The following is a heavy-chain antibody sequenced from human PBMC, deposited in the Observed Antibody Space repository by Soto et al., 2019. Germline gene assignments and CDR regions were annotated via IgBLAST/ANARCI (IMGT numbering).Heavy chain of an antibody. J-gene: IGHJ3*02. Sequence: ASVKVSCKASGYTFTGYYMHWVRQAPGQGLEWMGWINPNSGGTNYAQKFQGWVTMTRDTSISTAYMELSRLRSDDTAVYYCARDRWGGYSSGWYVSGAFDIWGQGTMVTVSS. CDR2: INPNSGGT. V-gene: IGHV1-2*04. CDR1: GYTFTGYY. CDR3: ARDRWGGYSSGWYVSGAFDI. D-gene: IGHD6-19*01.